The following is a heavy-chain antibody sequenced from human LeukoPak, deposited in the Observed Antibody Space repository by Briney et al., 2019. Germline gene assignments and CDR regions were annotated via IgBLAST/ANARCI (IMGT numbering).Heavy chain of an antibody. CDR1: GGSLSSSYH. CDR2: INHSGST. V-gene: IGHV4-34*01. CDR3: ARDGSELRYFDWLGSPRLDY. J-gene: IGHJ4*02. Sequence: PSETLSLTCSVSGGSLSSSYHWGWIRQPPGKGLEWIGEINHSGSTNYNPSLKSRVTISVDTSKNQFSLKLSSVTAADTAVYYCARDGSELRYFDWLGSPRLDYWGQGTLVTVSS. D-gene: IGHD3-9*01.